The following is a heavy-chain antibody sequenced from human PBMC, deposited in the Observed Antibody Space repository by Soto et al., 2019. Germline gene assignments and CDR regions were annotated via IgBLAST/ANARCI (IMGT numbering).Heavy chain of an antibody. V-gene: IGHV4-59*08. Sequence: SETPSLTCTVSGGSISSYYWSWIRQPPGKGLEWIGYIYYSGSTNYNPSLKSRVTISVDTSKNQFSLKLSSVTAADTAVYYCARRYGDAFDFWGQGTLVTVSS. CDR2: IYYSGST. CDR1: GGSISSYY. D-gene: IGHD4-17*01. J-gene: IGHJ4*02. CDR3: ARRYGDAFDF.